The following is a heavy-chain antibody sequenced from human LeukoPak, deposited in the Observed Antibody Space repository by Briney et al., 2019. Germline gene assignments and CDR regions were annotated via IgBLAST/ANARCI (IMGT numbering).Heavy chain of an antibody. CDR2: IKQDATEI. CDR1: GFSFRNSW. Sequence: PGGSLRLSCATSGFSFRNSWMSWVRQAPGKGLEWVANIKQDATEIYYADSVKGRLTISRDNARRSLSLQMNILRVEDTALYYCARLNWDDGEVSGFDQWGQGLLVTVSS. D-gene: IGHD1-26*01. CDR3: ARLNWDDGEVSGFDQ. J-gene: IGHJ5*02. V-gene: IGHV3-7*01.